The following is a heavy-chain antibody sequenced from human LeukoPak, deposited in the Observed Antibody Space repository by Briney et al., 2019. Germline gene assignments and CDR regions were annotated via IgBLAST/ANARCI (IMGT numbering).Heavy chain of an antibody. CDR3: ARVNVGGRLDY. CDR2: INPSGGST. D-gene: IGHD2-15*01. Sequence: ASVKVSCKASGYTFISYHMHWVRQAPGQGLEWMEIINPSGGSTTYAQKFQGRVTMTRDTSTSTVYMELSSLRSDDTAVYYCARVNVGGRLDYWGQGTLVTVSS. J-gene: IGHJ4*02. V-gene: IGHV1-46*01. CDR1: GYTFISYH.